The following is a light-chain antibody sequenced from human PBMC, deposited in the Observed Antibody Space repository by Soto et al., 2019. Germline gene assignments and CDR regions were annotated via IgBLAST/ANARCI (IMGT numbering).Light chain of an antibody. CDR3: VQGKLLYT. J-gene: IGKJ2*01. V-gene: IGKV2-30*01. CDR2: KAS. CDR1: QSLVYSDGNTY. Sequence: DVVMTQSPLSLPVILGQPASISCRSSQSLVYSDGNTYLNWFQQRPGQAPRRLIYKASNRDSGVRDRFSEGGSVTDFTLKISRVEAEDVGVYYCVQGKLLYTFGNGTKVAIK.